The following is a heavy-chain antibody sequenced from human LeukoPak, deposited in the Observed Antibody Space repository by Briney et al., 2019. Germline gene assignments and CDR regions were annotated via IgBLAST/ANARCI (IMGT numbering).Heavy chain of an antibody. V-gene: IGHV3-7*01. CDR2: MNQDGSAK. CDR3: ATYTHWVAGDV. CDR1: GFTFSDSW. J-gene: IGHJ6*02. D-gene: IGHD3-16*01. Sequence: GVSLRLSCAASGFTFSDSWMSWVRQAPGKGLEGVANMNQDGSAKGYVDSVKGRFTISRDNARNSLYLQMSSLRPEDTAVYYCATYTHWVAGDVWGQGTTVTVSS.